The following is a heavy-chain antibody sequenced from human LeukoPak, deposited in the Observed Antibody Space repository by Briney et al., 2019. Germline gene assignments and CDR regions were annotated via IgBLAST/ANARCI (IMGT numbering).Heavy chain of an antibody. D-gene: IGHD3-10*01. J-gene: IGHJ4*02. CDR3: ARDASWFGELLFDY. CDR1: GYTFTSCG. Sequence: ASVKVSCKASGYTFTSCGISWVRQAPRPGREWMGWISAYNGNTNCAQKLQGRVTMTTDTSTSTAYMELRSLRSDDTAVYYCARDASWFGELLFDYWGQGTLVTVSS. CDR2: ISAYNGNT. V-gene: IGHV1-18*01.